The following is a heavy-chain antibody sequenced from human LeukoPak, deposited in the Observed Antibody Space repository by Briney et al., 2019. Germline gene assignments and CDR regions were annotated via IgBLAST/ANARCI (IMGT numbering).Heavy chain of an antibody. J-gene: IGHJ5*02. CDR2: MNPNSGNT. Sequence: ASVTVSCKAFGYTFIIHDIHWVRQATGQGREWMGWMNPNSGNTGYTQKFQGRVTMTRNTSIRTAYMDLSSLTYDDTAVYFCARARDCSGGNCHVWLDPWGQGTLVTVSS. CDR3: ARARDCSGGNCHVWLDP. V-gene: IGHV1-8*01. D-gene: IGHD2-15*01. CDR1: GYTFIIHD.